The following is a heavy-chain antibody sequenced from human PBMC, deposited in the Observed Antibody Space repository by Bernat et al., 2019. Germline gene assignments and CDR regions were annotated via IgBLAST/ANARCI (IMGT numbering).Heavy chain of an antibody. V-gene: IGHV3-7*03. D-gene: IGHD3-16*01. Sequence: EVQLVQSGAALVQPGGSLRLSCAASGFTFLSHWMCWLRQAPGKGLEWVANIKSDGSAKYYVDSVKGRFTISRDNVNNSLDLQMNSLRADDPAVDFCARDPGWGALDLLGQGKMVTVSS. CDR1: GFTFLSHW. CDR2: IKSDGSAK. CDR3: ARDPGWGALDL. J-gene: IGHJ3*01.